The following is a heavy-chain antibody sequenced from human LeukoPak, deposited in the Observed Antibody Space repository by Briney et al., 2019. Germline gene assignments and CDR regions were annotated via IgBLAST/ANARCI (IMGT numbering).Heavy chain of an antibody. V-gene: IGHV3-66*01. CDR3: AREIYDSYDY. D-gene: IGHD3-10*01. Sequence: GGSLRLSCAASGFTISGFYMTWVRQAPGKGLEWVSVINSGGGTYYADSVRGRFTISRDNSKNTLSLQMNSLRAEDTAVYYCAREIYDSYDYWGQGTLVTVSS. CDR1: GFTISGFY. J-gene: IGHJ4*02. CDR2: INSGGGT.